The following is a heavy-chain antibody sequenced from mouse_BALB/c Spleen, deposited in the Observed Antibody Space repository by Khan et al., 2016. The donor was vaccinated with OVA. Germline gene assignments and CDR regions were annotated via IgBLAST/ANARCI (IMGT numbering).Heavy chain of an antibody. J-gene: IGHJ4*01. V-gene: IGHV2-6*02. CDR2: IWSDGST. CDR3: ARWFDGYSSLYAMDY. Sequence: QVQLKQSGPGLVAPSQSLSITCTVSGFSSTTYGVHWVRQPPGKGLEWLVVIWSDGSTNYNSVLKSRLSISKDNSKSQVFLKMNSLQTDDTAMYYCARWFDGYSSLYAMDYWGQGTSVTVSS. D-gene: IGHD2-3*01. CDR1: GFSSTTYG.